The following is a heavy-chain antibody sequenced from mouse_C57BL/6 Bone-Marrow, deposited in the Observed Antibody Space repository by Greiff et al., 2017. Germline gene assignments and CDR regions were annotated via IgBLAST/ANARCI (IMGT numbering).Heavy chain of an antibody. Sequence: EVMLVESGGDLVKPGGSLKLSCAASGFTFSSYGMSWVRQTPDKRLEWVATISSGGSYTYYPDSVKGRFTISRDNAKNTLYLQMSSLKSEDTAMYYCARFYYSNFYYAMDYWGQGTSATVSS. D-gene: IGHD2-5*01. J-gene: IGHJ4*01. CDR2: ISSGGSYT. V-gene: IGHV5-6*01. CDR3: ARFYYSNFYYAMDY. CDR1: GFTFSSYG.